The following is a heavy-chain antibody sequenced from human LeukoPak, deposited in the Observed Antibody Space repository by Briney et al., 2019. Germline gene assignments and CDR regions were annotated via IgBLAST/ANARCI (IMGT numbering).Heavy chain of an antibody. V-gene: IGHV4-34*01. CDR2: INHSGST. D-gene: IGHD1-1*01. CDR3: ATWSVDYYMDV. Sequence: PSETLSLTCAVYGGSFSGYYWSWIRQPPGKGLEWIGEINHSGSTNYNPSLKSRVTISVDTSKNQFSLKLSSVTAADTAVYYCATWSVDYYMDVWGKGTTVTISS. J-gene: IGHJ6*03. CDR1: GGSFSGYY.